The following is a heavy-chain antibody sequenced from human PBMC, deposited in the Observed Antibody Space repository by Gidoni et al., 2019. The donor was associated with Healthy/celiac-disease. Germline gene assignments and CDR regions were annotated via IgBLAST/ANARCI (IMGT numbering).Heavy chain of an antibody. Sequence: EVQLVESGGGLVQPGGSLKLSCAASGFTFSGSAMHWVRQASGKGLEWVGRIRSKANSYATAYAASVKGRFTISRDDSKNTAYLQMNSLKTEDTAVYYCTRLVAATPNDYWGQGTLVTVSS. D-gene: IGHD2-15*01. J-gene: IGHJ4*02. CDR3: TRLVAATPNDY. CDR1: GFTFSGSA. V-gene: IGHV3-73*02. CDR2: IRSKANSYAT.